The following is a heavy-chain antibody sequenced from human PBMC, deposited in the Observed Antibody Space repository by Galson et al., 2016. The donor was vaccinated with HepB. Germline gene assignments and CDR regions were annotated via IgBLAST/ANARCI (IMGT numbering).Heavy chain of an antibody. CDR1: GYSFTKYG. J-gene: IGHJ4*02. CDR3: TRGTSVPAAGDY. D-gene: IGHD6-13*01. Sequence: SCKASGYSFTKYGISWVRQAPGQGLEWMGWISAYNGNTNYAQKFHDRVTMTTDTSTDTTYMELRSLRSDDTAVYYCTRGTSVPAAGDYWGQGTLVTVSS. V-gene: IGHV1-18*01. CDR2: ISAYNGNT.